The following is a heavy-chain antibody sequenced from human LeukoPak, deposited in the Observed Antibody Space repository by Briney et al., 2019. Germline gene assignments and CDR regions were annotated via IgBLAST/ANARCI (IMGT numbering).Heavy chain of an antibody. CDR3: ARDRSGGVTTGYYFDY. CDR1: GGSFSGYY. J-gene: IGHJ4*02. CDR2: INHSGST. V-gene: IGHV4-34*01. D-gene: IGHD4-11*01. Sequence: SETLSLTCAVYGGSFSGYYWSWIRQPPGKGLEWIGEINHSGSTNYNPSLKSRVTISVDMSKNQFSLKLSSVTAADTAVYYCARDRSGGVTTGYYFDYWGQGTLVTVSS.